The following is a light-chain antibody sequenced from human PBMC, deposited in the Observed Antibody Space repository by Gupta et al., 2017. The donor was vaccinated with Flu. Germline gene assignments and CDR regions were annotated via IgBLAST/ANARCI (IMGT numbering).Light chain of an antibody. J-gene: IGLJ1*01. Sequence: QSALTQPASVSGSPGPSITISCTGASSDIGAYNYVSWFQQHPGKAPKLGLFEVSNRPAGVSNRFSGSKSGSTASLTSSGLQAEDEADYYCNSYTGSTTLYVCGTGTTVTVL. CDR3: NSYTGSTTLYV. CDR2: EVS. V-gene: IGLV2-14*01. CDR1: SSDIGAYNY.